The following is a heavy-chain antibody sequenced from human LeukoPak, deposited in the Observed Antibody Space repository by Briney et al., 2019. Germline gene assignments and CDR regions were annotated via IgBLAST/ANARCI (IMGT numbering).Heavy chain of an antibody. Sequence: SETLSLTCTVSGGSISSYYWSWIRQPAGKGLEWIGYIYYSGSTNYNPSLKSRVTISVDTSKNQFSLKLSSVTAADTAVYYCARVWSGIAVAGGWFDPWGQGTLVTVSS. CDR2: IYYSGST. V-gene: IGHV4-59*01. D-gene: IGHD6-19*01. CDR3: ARVWSGIAVAGGWFDP. J-gene: IGHJ5*02. CDR1: GGSISSYY.